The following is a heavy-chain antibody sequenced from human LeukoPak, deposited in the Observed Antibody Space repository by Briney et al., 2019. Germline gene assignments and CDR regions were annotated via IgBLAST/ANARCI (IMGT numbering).Heavy chain of an antibody. CDR1: GFPFSSYS. V-gene: IGHV3-30*02. Sequence: GGSLRLSCAASGFPFSSYSMHWVRQAPGKGLEWVAFIRNDGSNKYYGDSVKGRFTISRDPSKNTVYLQMDSLRPDDTALYYCAKERFDPWGQGTLVIVSS. CDR3: AKERFDP. CDR2: IRNDGSNK. J-gene: IGHJ5*02.